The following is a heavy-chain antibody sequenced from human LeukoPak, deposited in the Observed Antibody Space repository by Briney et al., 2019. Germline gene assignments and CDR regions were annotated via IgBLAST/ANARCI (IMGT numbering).Heavy chain of an antibody. CDR3: AKVRSSSSCPDY. D-gene: IGHD6-13*01. Sequence: GGSLRLSCAASGFTFSSYGMHWVRQAPGKGLEWVAFIRYDGSNKYYADSVKGRFTISRDNSKNTLYLQMNSLRAEDTAVYYCAKVRSSSSCPDYWGQGTLVTVSS. CDR2: IRYDGSNK. CDR1: GFTFSSYG. V-gene: IGHV3-30*02. J-gene: IGHJ4*02.